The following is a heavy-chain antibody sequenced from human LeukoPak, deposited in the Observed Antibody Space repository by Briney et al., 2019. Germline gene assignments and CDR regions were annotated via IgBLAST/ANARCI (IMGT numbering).Heavy chain of an antibody. CDR1: GFTFSDYY. V-gene: IGHV3-11*04. D-gene: IGHD1-26*01. CDR2: ISSSGSTK. Sequence: AGGSLRLSCAASGFTFSDYYMSWIRQAPGKGLEWISYISSSGSTKYYADSVQGRFTVSRDNSKNTLYLQMNSLRAEDTAVYYCARASIRGGATSWFDPWGQGTLVTVSS. J-gene: IGHJ5*02. CDR3: ARASIRGGATSWFDP.